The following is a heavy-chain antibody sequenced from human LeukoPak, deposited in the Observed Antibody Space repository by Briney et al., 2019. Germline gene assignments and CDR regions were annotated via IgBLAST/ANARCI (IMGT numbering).Heavy chain of an antibody. CDR1: GGSISGHY. V-gene: IGHV4-4*09. Sequence: SETLSLTCSVSGGSISGHYWSWIRQPPGKELERIGYIFGTGNTLYNPSLSSRVTMSLDTSKNQFSLRLTSVTAADTAVYYCARFAYCGSGCWYYFDFWGRGMLVTVSS. J-gene: IGHJ4*02. D-gene: IGHD2-21*02. CDR2: IFGTGNT. CDR3: ARFAYCGSGCWYYFDF.